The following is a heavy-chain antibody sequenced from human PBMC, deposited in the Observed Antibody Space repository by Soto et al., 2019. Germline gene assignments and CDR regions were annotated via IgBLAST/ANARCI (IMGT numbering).Heavy chain of an antibody. J-gene: IGHJ4*02. CDR3: AKGFNWNRVDS. CDR2: IKSKTNGGTT. Sequence: GGSLRLSCAASGFTFSNAWMSWVRQAPGKGLEWVGRIKSKTNGGTTDYAAPVIGRFTISRDDSKNTLSLQMNSLRAEDTALYYCAKGFNWNRVDSWGQGTPVTVSS. V-gene: IGHV3-15*01. CDR1: GFTFSNAW. D-gene: IGHD1-1*01.